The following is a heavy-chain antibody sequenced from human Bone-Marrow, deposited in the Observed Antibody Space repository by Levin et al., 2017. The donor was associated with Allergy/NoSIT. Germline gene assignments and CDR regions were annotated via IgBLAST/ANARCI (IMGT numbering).Heavy chain of an antibody. J-gene: IGHJ4*02. CDR2: INPNSGGT. CDR3: ARSSYGDY. CDR1: GYTFTGYY. D-gene: IGHD3-16*01. Sequence: PVASVKVSCKASGYTFTGYYMHWVRQAPGQGLEWMGWINPNSGGTNYAQKFQGRVTMTSDTSISTAYMELSRLRSEDTAVYYCARSSYGDYWGQGTLVTVSS. V-gene: IGHV1-2*02.